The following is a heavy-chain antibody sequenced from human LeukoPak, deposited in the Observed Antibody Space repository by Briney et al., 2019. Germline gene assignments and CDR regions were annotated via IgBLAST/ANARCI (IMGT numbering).Heavy chain of an antibody. CDR1: GFTFSSYA. J-gene: IGHJ4*02. CDR2: ISYDGCNK. Sequence: GGSLRLSCAASGFTFSSYAMHWVRQAPGKGLEWVAVISYDGCNKYYADSVKGRFTISRDNSKNTLYLQMNSLRAEDTAVYYCASQLSSSWYGDDYWGQGTLVTVSS. D-gene: IGHD6-13*01. V-gene: IGHV3-30*01. CDR3: ASQLSSSWYGDDY.